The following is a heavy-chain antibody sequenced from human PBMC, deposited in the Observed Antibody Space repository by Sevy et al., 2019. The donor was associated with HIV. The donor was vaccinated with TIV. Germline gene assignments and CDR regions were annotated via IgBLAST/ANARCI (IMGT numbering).Heavy chain of an antibody. D-gene: IGHD6-19*01. J-gene: IGHJ4*02. CDR1: GFTFSNYA. CDR3: AKEWTQLSDWYGELDY. CDR2: IRISGGNT. V-gene: IGHV3-23*01. Sequence: GGSLRLSCAASGFTFSNYAMSWVRQAPGKGLEWVSSIRISGGNTYYADSVKGRFTISRDNSKNTLYLQMNNLRAEDTAVYYCAKEWTQLSDWYGELDYWGQGSLVTVSS.